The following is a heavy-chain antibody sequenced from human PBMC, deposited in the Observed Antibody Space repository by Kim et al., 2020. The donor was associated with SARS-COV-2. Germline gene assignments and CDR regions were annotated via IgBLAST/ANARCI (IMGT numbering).Heavy chain of an antibody. D-gene: IGHD3-22*01. V-gene: IGHV4-39*01. J-gene: IGHJ4*02. CDR3: ARARITMIVVLMRGAHYFDY. CDR2: IYYSGST. CDR1: GGSISSSSYY. Sequence: SETLSLTCTVSGGSISSSSYYWGWIRQPPGKGLEWIGSIYYSGSTYYNPSLKSRVTISVDTSKNQFSLKLGSVTAADTAVYYCARARITMIVVLMRGAHYFDYWGQGTLVTVSS.